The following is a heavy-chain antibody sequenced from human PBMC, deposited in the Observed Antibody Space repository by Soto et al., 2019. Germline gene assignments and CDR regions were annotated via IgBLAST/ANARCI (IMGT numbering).Heavy chain of an antibody. D-gene: IGHD1-20*01. CDR3: ARLNYYFHY. CDR2: IYHAGNT. CDR1: GDSITAYY. V-gene: IGHV4-59*08. Sequence: QVQLQESGPGLVNPSETLSLTCTVSGDSITAYYWSWIRQPPGKGLEWIGYIYHAGNTNYNPSLGSRVTMSVATSRNRFSLKLRSVTAADTAIYYCARLNYYFHYWGQGTLVTVS. J-gene: IGHJ4*02.